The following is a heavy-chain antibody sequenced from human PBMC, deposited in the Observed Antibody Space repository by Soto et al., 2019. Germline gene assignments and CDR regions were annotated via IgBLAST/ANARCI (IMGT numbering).Heavy chain of an antibody. V-gene: IGHV4-59*08. Sequence: SETLSLTCTVSGCSISSYYWSWIRQPPGKGLEWIGYIYYSGSTNYNPSLKSRVTISVDTSKNQFSLKLSSVTAADTAVYYCARHWVGGYCSSTSCRHYYMDVWGKGTTVTVSS. CDR3: ARHWVGGYCSSTSCRHYYMDV. D-gene: IGHD2-2*01. J-gene: IGHJ6*03. CDR1: GCSISSYY. CDR2: IYYSGST.